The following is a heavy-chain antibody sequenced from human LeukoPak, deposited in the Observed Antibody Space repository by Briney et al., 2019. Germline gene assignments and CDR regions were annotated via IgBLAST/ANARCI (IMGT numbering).Heavy chain of an antibody. CDR1: GYPFTKFG. CDR2: ISAYNGNT. Sequence: ASVKVSCKPSGYPFTKFGISWVRQAPGQGLEWMGWISAYNGNTNYAQKLQGRVTMTTDTSTSTAYMELRSLRSDDTAVYYCARERSQMVRGVTNINWFDPWGQGTLVTVSS. D-gene: IGHD3-10*01. V-gene: IGHV1-18*01. J-gene: IGHJ5*02. CDR3: ARERSQMVRGVTNINWFDP.